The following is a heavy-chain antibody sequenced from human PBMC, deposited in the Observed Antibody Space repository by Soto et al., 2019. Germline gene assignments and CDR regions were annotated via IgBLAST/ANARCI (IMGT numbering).Heavy chain of an antibody. CDR1: GGTFSSYA. V-gene: IGHV1-69*13. J-gene: IGHJ6*02. CDR2: IIPIFGTA. Sequence: SVKVSCKASGGTFSSYAISWVRQAPGQGLEWMGGIIPIFGTANYAQKFQGRVTITADESTSTAYMELSSLRSEDTAVYYCARGMIVVDPLVLRAAFPYYDYGMDVWG. CDR3: ARGMIVVDPLVLRAAFPYYDYGMDV. D-gene: IGHD3-22*01.